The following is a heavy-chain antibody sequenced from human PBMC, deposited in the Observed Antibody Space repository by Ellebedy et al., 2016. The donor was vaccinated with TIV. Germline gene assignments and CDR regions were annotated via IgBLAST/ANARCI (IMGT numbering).Heavy chain of an antibody. CDR3: ARDRIGGV. D-gene: IGHD2/OR15-2a*01. V-gene: IGHV1-18*01. CDR1: GYTLMSYG. J-gene: IGHJ3*01. CDR2: VSPYDGNT. Sequence: AASVKVSCKASGYTLMSYGICWVRQAPGQGLEWMGWVSPYDGNTNYAQKFQGRVTLTIDTFTGTGYMELRNLRSDDTAVYYCARDRIGGVWGQGTMVTVSS.